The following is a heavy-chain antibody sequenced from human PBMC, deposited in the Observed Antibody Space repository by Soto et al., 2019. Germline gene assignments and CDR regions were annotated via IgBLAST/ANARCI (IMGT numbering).Heavy chain of an antibody. Sequence: ASVKVSCKASGGTFSSYTFSWVRQAPGQGLEWMGRIIPLYGIIKYAQKFQGRITITADKSTVTIYMELSSLRSEDTAVYYCAREVAMATYFDYWGQGALVTVSS. V-gene: IGHV1-69*04. J-gene: IGHJ4*02. CDR1: GGTFSSYT. D-gene: IGHD5-12*01. CDR2: IIPLYGII. CDR3: AREVAMATYFDY.